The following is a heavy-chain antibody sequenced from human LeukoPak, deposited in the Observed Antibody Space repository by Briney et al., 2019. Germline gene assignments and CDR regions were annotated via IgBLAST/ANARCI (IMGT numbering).Heavy chain of an antibody. D-gene: IGHD4-17*01. J-gene: IGHJ4*02. V-gene: IGHV3-23*01. CDR3: ARLELPNDYGKERLEGDYFDY. Sequence: PGGSLRLSCAASGFTFSTYAINWVRQVPGKGLEWVSSITGNGGSTYLADSVKGRFTISRDNSRNTLYLQMNSLRSEDTAVYYCARLELPNDYGKERLEGDYFDYWGQGTLVTVSS. CDR1: GFTFSTYA. CDR2: ITGNGGST.